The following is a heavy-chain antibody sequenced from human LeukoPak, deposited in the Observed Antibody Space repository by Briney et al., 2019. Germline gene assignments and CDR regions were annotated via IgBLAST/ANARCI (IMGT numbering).Heavy chain of an antibody. J-gene: IGHJ4*02. CDR1: GFTFSSYS. D-gene: IGHD3-10*01. V-gene: IGHV3-21*01. Sequence: GGSLRLSCAASGFTFSSYSMNWVRQAPGKGLEWVSSISSSSSYIYYAGLVKGTFNFYRDNAKNSLYLQMNSLRAEATAVYYCARDSMVRGVIITPLDYWGQGTLVTVSS. CDR3: ARDSMVRGVIITPLDY. CDR2: ISSSSSYI.